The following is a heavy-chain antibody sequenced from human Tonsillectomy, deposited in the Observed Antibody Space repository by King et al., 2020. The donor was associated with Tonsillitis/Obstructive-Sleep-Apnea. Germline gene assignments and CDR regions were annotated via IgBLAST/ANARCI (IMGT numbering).Heavy chain of an antibody. CDR3: AREPSYGMDV. Sequence: VQLVESGAEVKKPGASVKVSCKASGYTFTGYYMHWVRQATGQGLEWMGWINPNNGGTNYAQKFQGRVTLTRDTSISTAYMELSRLTSDDTAVYYCAREPSYGMDVWGQGTTVTVSS. CDR2: INPNNGGT. J-gene: IGHJ6*02. V-gene: IGHV1-2*02. CDR1: GYTFTGYY.